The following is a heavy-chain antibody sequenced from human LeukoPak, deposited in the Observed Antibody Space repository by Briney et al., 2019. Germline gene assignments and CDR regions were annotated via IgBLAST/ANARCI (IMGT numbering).Heavy chain of an antibody. Sequence: ASVKVSCKASGGTFSSYAISWVRQAPGQGLEWMGGIIPIFGTANYAQKFQGRVTITADESTSTAYMELNSLRADDTAVYYCARRSGGDRSFDYWGQGTLVAVSS. V-gene: IGHV1-69*13. CDR1: GGTFSSYA. CDR3: ARRSGGDRSFDY. J-gene: IGHJ4*02. CDR2: IIPIFGTA. D-gene: IGHD3-10*01.